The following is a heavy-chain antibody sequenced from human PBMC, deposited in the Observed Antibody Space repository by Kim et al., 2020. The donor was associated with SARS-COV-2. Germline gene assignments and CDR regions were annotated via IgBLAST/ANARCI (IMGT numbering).Heavy chain of an antibody. CDR3: ASKTYYYYYGMDV. J-gene: IGHJ6*02. CDR1: GGSISSSSYY. CDR2: IYYSGST. V-gene: IGHV4-39*07. Sequence: SETLSLTCTVSGGSISSSSYYWGWIRQPPGKGLEWIGSIYYSGSTYYNPSLKSRVTISVDTSKNQFSLKLSSVTAADTAVYYCASKTYYYYYGMDVWGQGTTVTVSS.